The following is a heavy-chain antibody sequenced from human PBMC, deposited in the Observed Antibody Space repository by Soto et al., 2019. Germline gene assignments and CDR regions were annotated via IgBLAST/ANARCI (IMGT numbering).Heavy chain of an antibody. CDR2: INQDGYED. CDR3: ARTGDGHHDFLDY. D-gene: IGHD1-1*01. V-gene: IGHV3-7*01. J-gene: IGHJ4*02. Sequence: VHLEESGGGLVQPGGSLRLSCAASGFTFSSYWMNWVRQAPGKGLEWVANINQDGYEDNLLDSVKGRFTISRDNAKNSLFLQMNSLRVDDTAVYYCARTGDGHHDFLDYWGQGALVSVSS. CDR1: GFTFSSYW.